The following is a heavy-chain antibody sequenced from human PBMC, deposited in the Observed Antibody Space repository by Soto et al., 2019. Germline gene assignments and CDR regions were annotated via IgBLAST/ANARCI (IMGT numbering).Heavy chain of an antibody. CDR1: GGTFSSYA. CDR2: IIPIFGTA. CDR3: ARGAGVSSGWYLVDVVSLGISDY. Sequence: SVKVSCKASGGTFSSYAISWVRQAPGQGLEWMGGIIPIFGTANYAQKFQGRVTITADESTSTAYMELSSLRSEDTAVYYCARGAGVSSGWYLVDVVSLGISDYWGQGTLVTVSS. D-gene: IGHD6-19*01. V-gene: IGHV1-69*13. J-gene: IGHJ4*02.